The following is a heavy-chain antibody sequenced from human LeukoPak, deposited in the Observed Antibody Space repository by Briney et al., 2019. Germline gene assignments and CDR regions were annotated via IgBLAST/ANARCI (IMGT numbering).Heavy chain of an antibody. Sequence: GGSLRLSCAVSGISVSSYGMHWVRQAPGKGLEWVAVIWYDGSNKYYADSVKGRFTISRHNSKNTLYLQMNSLRAEDTAVYYCARESVGATTTTYFDYWGQGTLVTVSS. J-gene: IGHJ4*02. CDR3: ARESVGATTTTYFDY. D-gene: IGHD1-26*01. CDR2: IWYDGSNK. V-gene: IGHV3-33*08. CDR1: GISVSSYG.